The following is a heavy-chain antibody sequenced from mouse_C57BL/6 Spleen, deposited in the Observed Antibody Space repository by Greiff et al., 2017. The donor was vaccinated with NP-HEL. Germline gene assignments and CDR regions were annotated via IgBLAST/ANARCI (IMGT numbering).Heavy chain of an antibody. D-gene: IGHD1-1*02. Sequence: VQLQQSGPGLVQPSQSLSITCTVSGFSLTSYGVHWVRQSPGKGLEWLGVIWSGGSTAYNAAFMSRPSITKDNSKSQVFFKMNSLQADDTAIYYCAKPPHYDYDAMDYWGQGTSVTVSS. CDR1: GFSLTSYG. V-gene: IGHV2-5*01. J-gene: IGHJ4*01. CDR2: IWSGGST. CDR3: AKPPHYDYDAMDY.